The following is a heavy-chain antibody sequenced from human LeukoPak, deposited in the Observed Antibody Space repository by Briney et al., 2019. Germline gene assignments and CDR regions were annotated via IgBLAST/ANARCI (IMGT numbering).Heavy chain of an antibody. Sequence: SETLSLTCTVSGGSFKSSLHYWGWIRQPPGKGLEWIGSIYYTGSTYYNPSLKSPVTISIDTSKNQFSLKLSSVTAADTAVYYCALQGGANWGQGTLVTVSS. CDR3: ALQGGAN. CDR1: GGSFKSSLHY. D-gene: IGHD4/OR15-4a*01. V-gene: IGHV4-39*07. CDR2: IYYTGST. J-gene: IGHJ4*02.